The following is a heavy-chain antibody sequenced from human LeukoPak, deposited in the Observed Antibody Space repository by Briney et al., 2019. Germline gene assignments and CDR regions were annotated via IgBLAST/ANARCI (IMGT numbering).Heavy chain of an antibody. CDR2: VTGSGGTT. CDR3: ARDGFFTRFFYFDY. D-gene: IGHD3-10*01. CDR1: GFTFSRNA. Sequence: GGSLRLSCAASGFTFSRNAMTWVRQAPGKGLEWVSSVTGSGGTTFYADSVKGWFTISRDNSKHTLFLQMNSLRAEDTAVYYCARDGFFTRFFYFDYGGQGTLVTVSS. J-gene: IGHJ4*02. V-gene: IGHV3-23*01.